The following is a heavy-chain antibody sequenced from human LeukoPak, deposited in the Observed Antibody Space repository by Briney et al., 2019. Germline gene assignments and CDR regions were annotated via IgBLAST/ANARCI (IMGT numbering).Heavy chain of an antibody. Sequence: GGSLRLSCAASGFTFSDYYMSWIRQAPGKGLEWVSYISSTSSYTNYADSVKGRFTIFRDNAKNSLHLQMNSLRAEDTAVYYCARSYGWLPGGMWGQGTLVTVSS. CDR1: GFTFSDYY. CDR3: ARSYGWLPGGM. D-gene: IGHD5-12*01. J-gene: IGHJ4*02. V-gene: IGHV3-11*03. CDR2: ISSTSSYT.